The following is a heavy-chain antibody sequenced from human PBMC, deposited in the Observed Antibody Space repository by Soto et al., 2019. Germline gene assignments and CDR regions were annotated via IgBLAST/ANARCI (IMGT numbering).Heavy chain of an antibody. J-gene: IGHJ6*02. CDR3: ARDPRGEAYYYGMDV. CDR1: GGSISSYY. Sequence: SETLSLTCTVSGGSISSYYWSWIRQPPGKGLEWIGYIYYSGSTNYNPSLKSRVTISVDTSKNQFSLKLSSVTAADTAVYYCARDPRGEAYYYGMDVWGQGTTVTVSS. D-gene: IGHD3-10*01. V-gene: IGHV4-59*01. CDR2: IYYSGST.